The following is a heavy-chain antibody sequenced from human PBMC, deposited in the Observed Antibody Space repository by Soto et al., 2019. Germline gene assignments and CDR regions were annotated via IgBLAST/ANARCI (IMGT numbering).Heavy chain of an antibody. J-gene: IGHJ4*02. CDR2: ISWNSGAK. D-gene: IGHD5-12*01. V-gene: IGHV3-9*01. CDR1: GFAFGDSA. CDR3: AKAPYAGYFYYFDS. Sequence: PGGSLRLSCAGSGFAFGDSAMHWVRQAPGKGLEWVAGISWNSGAKGYADSVKGRFTISRDNAKKSLYLQMNTLRPEDTALYYCAKAPYAGYFYYFDSWGQGTLVTGLL.